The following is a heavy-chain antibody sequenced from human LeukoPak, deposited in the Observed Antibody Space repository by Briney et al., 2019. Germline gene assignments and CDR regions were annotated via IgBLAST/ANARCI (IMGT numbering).Heavy chain of an antibody. CDR2: IHPRSGET. CDR3: ARDGQYGTGSYYRGCFDY. Sequence: VASVKVSCKASGYSFTAFYIHWVRQAPGQGLEWMGWIHPRSGETNYAYKFRGRATMTRDTSISTTYMDPGSLGSDDTAVYYGARDGQYGTGSYYRGCFDYWGQGTLVTVSS. CDR1: GYSFTAFY. V-gene: IGHV1-2*02. J-gene: IGHJ4*02. D-gene: IGHD3-10*01.